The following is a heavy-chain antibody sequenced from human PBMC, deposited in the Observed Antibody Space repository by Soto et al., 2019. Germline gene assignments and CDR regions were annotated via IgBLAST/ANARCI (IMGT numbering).Heavy chain of an antibody. CDR2: ISGSTGST. Sequence: EVQLLESGGGLVQPGGSLRLSCAASGFTFDNYAMSWVRQAPGKGLEWVSVISGSTGSTYYADSVKGRFTISRDNSKNTLYLQMSSLRAEDTAVYYCAKDGGRVIITFDYWGQGTLVTVSS. D-gene: IGHD3-22*01. V-gene: IGHV3-23*01. CDR3: AKDGGRVIITFDY. CDR1: GFTFDNYA. J-gene: IGHJ4*02.